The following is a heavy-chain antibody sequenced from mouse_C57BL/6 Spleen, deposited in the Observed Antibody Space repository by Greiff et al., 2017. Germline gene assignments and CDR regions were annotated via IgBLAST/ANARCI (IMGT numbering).Heavy chain of an antibody. CDR1: GYAFTNYL. CDR3: ARENYYGSSYYFDY. J-gene: IGHJ2*01. Sequence: VQLQQSGAELVRPGTSVKVSCKASGYAFTNYLIEWVKQRPGQGLEWIGVINPGSGGTNYNEKVKGKATLTADKSSSTAYMQLSCLTSEDSAVYFCARENYYGSSYYFDYWGQGTTLTVSS. V-gene: IGHV1-54*01. CDR2: INPGSGGT. D-gene: IGHD1-1*01.